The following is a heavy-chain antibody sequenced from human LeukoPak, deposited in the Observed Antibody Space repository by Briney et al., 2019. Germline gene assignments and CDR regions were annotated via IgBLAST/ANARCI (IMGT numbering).Heavy chain of an antibody. D-gene: IGHD4-17*01. CDR2: IIPIFGTA. J-gene: IGHJ3*02. Sequence: SVRVSCKASGGTFSSYAISWVRQAPGQGLEWMGGIIPIFGTANYAQKFQGRVTITADESTSTAYMELSSLRSEDTAVYYCARDLNRYYGDYFLPFHGMNAFDIWGQGTMVTVSS. V-gene: IGHV1-69*13. CDR3: ARDLNRYYGDYFLPFHGMNAFDI. CDR1: GGTFSSYA.